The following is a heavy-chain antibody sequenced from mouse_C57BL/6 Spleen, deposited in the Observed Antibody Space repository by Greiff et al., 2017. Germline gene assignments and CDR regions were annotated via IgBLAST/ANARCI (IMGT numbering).Heavy chain of an antibody. CDR1: GYTFTSYW. V-gene: IGHV1-64*01. Sequence: QVQLQQPGAELVKPGASVKLSCKASGYTFTSYWMHWVKQRPGQGLEWIGMIHPNSGSTNYNEKFKSKATLTVDKSSSTAYMQLSILTSEDAAVYYCASEWTWFSDWGQWILVTVS. J-gene: IGHJ3*01. CDR3: ASEWTWFSD. CDR2: IHPNSGST.